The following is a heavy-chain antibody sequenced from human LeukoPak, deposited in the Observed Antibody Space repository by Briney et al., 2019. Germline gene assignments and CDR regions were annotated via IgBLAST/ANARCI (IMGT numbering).Heavy chain of an antibody. Sequence: SETLSLTCAVYGGSFSGYYWSWIRQPPGKGLEGIGEINHSGSTNYNPSLKSRVTISVDTSKNQFSLKLSSVTAADTAVYYCARDVAYSSSPDYYYYYMDVWGKGTTVTVSS. CDR3: ARDVAYSSSPDYYYYYMDV. CDR2: INHSGST. CDR1: GGSFSGYY. J-gene: IGHJ6*03. V-gene: IGHV4-34*01. D-gene: IGHD6-13*01.